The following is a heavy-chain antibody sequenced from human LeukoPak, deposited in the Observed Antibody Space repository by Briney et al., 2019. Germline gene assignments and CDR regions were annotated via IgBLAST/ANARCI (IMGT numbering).Heavy chain of an antibody. Sequence: PGGSLRLSCAASGFTFGSPWMHWVRQAPGKGLVWVSRINSDGSATAYADSVKGRFTISRDNAENTLYLQMNSLRAEDTAVYYCARGTAGYHSSYFDDWGQGTLVTVSS. CDR2: INSDGSAT. V-gene: IGHV3-74*01. CDR1: GFTFGSPW. D-gene: IGHD3-16*02. J-gene: IGHJ4*02. CDR3: ARGTAGYHSSYFDD.